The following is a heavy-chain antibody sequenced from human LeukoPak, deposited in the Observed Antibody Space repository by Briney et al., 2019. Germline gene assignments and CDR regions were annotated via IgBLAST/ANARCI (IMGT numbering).Heavy chain of an antibody. D-gene: IGHD4-17*01. J-gene: IGHJ5*02. CDR2: IKSNTDGATT. CDR3: TWDYAGT. Sequence: GGSLRLSCAASGMTFTDAWMSWVRQAPGKGPEWVGRIKSNTDGATTDYAAPVKGRFTISRDDSKKTLYLQMNSLKTDDTAVYYCTWDYAGTWGQGTLVTVSS. V-gene: IGHV3-15*01. CDR1: GMTFTDAW.